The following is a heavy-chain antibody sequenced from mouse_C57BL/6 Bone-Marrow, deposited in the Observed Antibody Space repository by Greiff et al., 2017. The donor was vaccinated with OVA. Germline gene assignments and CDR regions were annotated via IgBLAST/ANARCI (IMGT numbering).Heavy chain of an antibody. CDR2: ISDGGSYT. CDR3: ARDRTTVVYFDY. Sequence: EVMLVESGGGLVKPGGSLKLSCAASGFTFSSYAMSWVRQTPEKRLEWVATISDGGSYTYYPDNVKGRFTISRDNAKNNLYLQMSHLKSEDTAMYYCARDRTTVVYFDYWGQGTTLTVSS. J-gene: IGHJ2*01. V-gene: IGHV5-4*01. CDR1: GFTFSSYA. D-gene: IGHD1-1*01.